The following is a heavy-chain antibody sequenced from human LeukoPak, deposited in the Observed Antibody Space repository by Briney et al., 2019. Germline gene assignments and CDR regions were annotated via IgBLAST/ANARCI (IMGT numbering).Heavy chain of an antibody. CDR2: ISSSGSTI. CDR1: GFTFSDYY. D-gene: IGHD5-24*01. CDR3: ARDGYNGEFDY. Sequence: GGSLRLSCAASGFTFSDYYMSLIPQAPGKGPGGVSYISSSGSTIYYADSVKGRFTISRDNAKNSLYLQMNSLRAEDTAVYYCARDGYNGEFDYWGQGTLVTVSS. V-gene: IGHV3-11*01. J-gene: IGHJ4*02.